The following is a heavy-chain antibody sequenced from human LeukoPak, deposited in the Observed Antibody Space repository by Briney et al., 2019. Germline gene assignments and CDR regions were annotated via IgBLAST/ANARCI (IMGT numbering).Heavy chain of an antibody. J-gene: IGHJ4*02. D-gene: IGHD3-22*01. CDR3: ARDYYGTSGYEFDY. Sequence: GGSLRLSCSASGFTFSTYPMQWVRQAPGKGLEHVSSVSSGGVSTYYADSVKGRFTISRDNSKNTLFLQMSSLRAEDTAVYYCARDYYGTSGYEFDYWGQGTLVTVSS. V-gene: IGHV3-64D*06. CDR2: VSSGGVST. CDR1: GFTFSTYP.